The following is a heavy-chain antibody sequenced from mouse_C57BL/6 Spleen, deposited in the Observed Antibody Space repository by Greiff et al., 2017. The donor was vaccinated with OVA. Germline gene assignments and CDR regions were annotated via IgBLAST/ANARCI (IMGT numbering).Heavy chain of an antibody. Sequence: VQLQQSGPELVKPGASVKISCKASGYTFTDYYMNWVKQSHGKSLEWIGDINPNNGGTSYNQKFKGKATLTVDKSSSTAYMELRSLTSEDSAVYYCARWPTGTGGDYWGQGTSVTVSS. J-gene: IGHJ4*01. D-gene: IGHD4-1*02. CDR2: INPNNGGT. V-gene: IGHV1-26*01. CDR1: GYTFTDYY. CDR3: ARWPTGTGGDY.